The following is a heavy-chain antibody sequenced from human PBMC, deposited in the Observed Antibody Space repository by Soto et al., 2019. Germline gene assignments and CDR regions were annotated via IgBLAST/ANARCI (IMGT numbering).Heavy chain of an antibody. CDR1: GYTFTGYY. CDR3: ARDLWFGELYAFDI. D-gene: IGHD3-10*01. Sequence: GASVKVSCKASGYTFTGYYMHWVRQAPGQGLEWMGWINPNSGGTNYAQKFQGRVTMTRDTSISTAYMELSRLRSDDTAVYYCARDLWFGELYAFDIWGQGTMVTVSS. V-gene: IGHV1-2*02. J-gene: IGHJ3*02. CDR2: INPNSGGT.